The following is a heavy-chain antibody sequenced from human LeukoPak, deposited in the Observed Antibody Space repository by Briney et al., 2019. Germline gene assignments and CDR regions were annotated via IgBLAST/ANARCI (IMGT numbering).Heavy chain of an antibody. CDR2: INAGNGNT. Sequence: ASVKVSCKTSGFTFTSYAMHWMRQAPGQSLEWMGWINAGNGNTKYSQKFQGRVTITRDTSASTAYMELSSLRSEDTAVYYCAREAWGSSCSDYWGQGTLVTVSP. CDR3: AREAWGSSCSDY. CDR1: GFTFTSYA. V-gene: IGHV1-3*01. D-gene: IGHD6-13*01. J-gene: IGHJ4*02.